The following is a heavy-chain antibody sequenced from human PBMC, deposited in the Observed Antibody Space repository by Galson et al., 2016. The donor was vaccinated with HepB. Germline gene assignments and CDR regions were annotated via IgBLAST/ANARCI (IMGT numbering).Heavy chain of an antibody. V-gene: IGHV3-33*01. D-gene: IGHD3-10*01. CDR3: AREIPHMVHGGLDY. Sequence: SLRLSCAASGFTFSHYGMHWVRQAPGKGLEWVAVIWYDGSNKYYADSVKGRFTISRDTPKNTLYLQMNSLRAEDTAVYYCAREIPHMVHGGLDYWGQGTLVTVSS. CDR2: IWYDGSNK. CDR1: GFTFSHYG. J-gene: IGHJ4*02.